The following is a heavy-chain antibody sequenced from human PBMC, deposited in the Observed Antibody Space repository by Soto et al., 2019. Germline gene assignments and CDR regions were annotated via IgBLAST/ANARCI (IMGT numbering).Heavy chain of an antibody. D-gene: IGHD3-22*01. J-gene: IGHJ2*01. V-gene: IGHV1-69*02. CDR1: GGTFSSYT. Sequence: QVQLVQSGAEVKKPGSSVKVSCKASGGTFSSYTISWVRQAPGQGLEWMGRIIPILGIANYAQKFQGRVTITADKSTSTAYMELSSLRSEDTAVYYCARGPTKTITMIVPGLWYFDLWGRGTLVTVSS. CDR3: ARGPTKTITMIVPGLWYFDL. CDR2: IIPILGIA.